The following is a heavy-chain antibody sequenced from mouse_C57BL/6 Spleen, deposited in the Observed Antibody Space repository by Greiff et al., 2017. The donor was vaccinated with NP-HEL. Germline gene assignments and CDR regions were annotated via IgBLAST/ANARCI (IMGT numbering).Heavy chain of an antibody. Sequence: QVQLQQSGPELVKPGASVKISCKASGYAFSSSWMNWVKQRPGKGLEWIGRIYPGDGDTNYNGKFKGKATLTADKSSSTAYMQLSSLTSEDSAVYFCARSIAFYYGSSDWYFDVWGTGTTVTVSS. CDR1: GYAFSSSW. D-gene: IGHD1-1*01. CDR2: IYPGDGDT. J-gene: IGHJ1*03. CDR3: ARSIAFYYGSSDWYFDV. V-gene: IGHV1-82*01.